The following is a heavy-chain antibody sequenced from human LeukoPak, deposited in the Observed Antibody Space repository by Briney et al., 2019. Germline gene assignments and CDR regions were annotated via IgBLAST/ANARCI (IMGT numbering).Heavy chain of an antibody. CDR2: IKNNGGGT. V-gene: IGHV3-64*01. CDR3: ARVQSTVRGIQGHFDL. D-gene: IGHD3-10*01. CDR1: GFTFSTYA. J-gene: IGHJ4*02. Sequence: GGSLRLSCAASGFTFSTYAMHWVRQAPGKGLEYVSAIKNNGGGTYYASSVQGRVTASRDNSRSTLYLQMDSLRPDDMAIYYCARVQSTVRGIQGHFDLRGQGTLVTVS.